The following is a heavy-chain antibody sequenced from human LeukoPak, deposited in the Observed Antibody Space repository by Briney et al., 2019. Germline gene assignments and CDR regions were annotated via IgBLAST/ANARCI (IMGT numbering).Heavy chain of an antibody. CDR3: ARGGEDSSGWYADY. CDR2: LGRSGEYK. Sequence: GGSLRLSCAASGFRFTDYSMSWVRQAPGKGLEWVAGLGRSGEYKHYADSVKGRFTISRHNSKNTLYLQMNSLRAEDTAVYYCARGGEDSSGWYADYWGQGTLVTVSS. V-gene: IGHV3-23*01. D-gene: IGHD6-19*01. CDR1: GFRFTDYS. J-gene: IGHJ4*02.